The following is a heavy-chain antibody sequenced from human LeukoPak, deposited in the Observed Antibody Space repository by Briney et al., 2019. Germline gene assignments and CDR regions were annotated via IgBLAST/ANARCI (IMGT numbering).Heavy chain of an antibody. CDR2: IYTSGST. CDR3: ARESYDILTGYYTGAFDI. Sequence: SETLSLTCTVSGGSISSYYWSWIRQPAGKGLEWIGRIYTSGSTNYNPSLKSRVTMSVDTSKNQFSLKLSSVTAADTAVYYCARESYDILTGYYTGAFDIWGQGTMVTVSS. V-gene: IGHV4-4*07. CDR1: GGSISSYY. D-gene: IGHD3-9*01. J-gene: IGHJ3*02.